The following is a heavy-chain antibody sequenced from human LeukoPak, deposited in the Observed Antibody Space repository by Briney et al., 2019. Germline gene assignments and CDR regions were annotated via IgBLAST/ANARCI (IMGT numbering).Heavy chain of an antibody. D-gene: IGHD6-6*01. CDR1: GGSFSGYY. Sequence: SETLSLTCAVYGGSFSGYYWSWIRQPPGKGLEWIGEINHNGSTNYNPSLKSRVTISVDTSKNQFSLKLSSVTAADTAVYYCARSIAPRRAFDIWGQGTMVTVSS. CDR3: ARSIAPRRAFDI. V-gene: IGHV4-34*01. J-gene: IGHJ3*02. CDR2: INHNGST.